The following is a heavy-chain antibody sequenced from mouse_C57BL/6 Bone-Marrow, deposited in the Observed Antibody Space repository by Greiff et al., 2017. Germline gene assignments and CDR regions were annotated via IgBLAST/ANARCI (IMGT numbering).Heavy chain of an antibody. Sequence: VMLVESGPGLVQPSQSLSITCTVSGFSLTSYGVHWVRQPPGKGLEWLGVIWSGGSTDYNAAFISSLSISKDNSKSQVFFKMNSLQADDTAIYYWSKKDYYAMDYWGQGTSVTVSS. V-gene: IGHV2-4*01. J-gene: IGHJ4*01. CDR3: SKKDYYAMDY. CDR2: IWSGGST. CDR1: GFSLTSYG.